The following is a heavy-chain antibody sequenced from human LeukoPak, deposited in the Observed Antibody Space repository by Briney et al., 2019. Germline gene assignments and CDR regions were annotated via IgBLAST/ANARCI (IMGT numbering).Heavy chain of an antibody. CDR1: GFTFNSFG. Sequence: GGSLRLSCAASGFTFNSFGMHWVRQAPGRGLEWVAFIHYDGNNKYYADSVKGRFTIPRDNSKNTLYLQMNSLRAEDTAVYYCAKAGNLGGSNYLYYYYMDVWGKGTTVTISS. J-gene: IGHJ6*03. CDR2: IHYDGNNK. CDR3: AKAGNLGGSNYLYYYYMDV. D-gene: IGHD1-26*01. V-gene: IGHV3-30*02.